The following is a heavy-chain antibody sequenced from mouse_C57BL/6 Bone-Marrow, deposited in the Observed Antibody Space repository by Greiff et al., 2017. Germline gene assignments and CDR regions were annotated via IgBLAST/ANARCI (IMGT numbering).Heavy chain of an antibody. CDR3: ARSWDWAWFAY. CDR2: LDPNSGGP. V-gene: IGHV1-72*01. J-gene: IGHJ3*01. CDR1: GYTFTSYW. D-gene: IGHD4-1*01. Sequence: QVQLQQPGAELVKPGASVKLSCKASGYTFTSYWMHWVKQRPGRGLEWIGRLDPNSGGPKYNEKFKSKATLTVDKPSSTAYMQLSSLTSADSAVYYCARSWDWAWFAYWGQGTLGTVSA.